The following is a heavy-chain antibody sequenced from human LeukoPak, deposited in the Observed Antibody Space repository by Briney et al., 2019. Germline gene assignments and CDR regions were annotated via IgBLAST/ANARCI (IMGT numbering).Heavy chain of an antibody. V-gene: IGHV3-11*06. J-gene: IGHJ6*04. CDR1: GFTFSDHY. Sequence: PGGSLRLSYAVSGFTFSDHYMTWIRQAPGKGLEWVSYVTKTGSYANYADSAQGRFTISRDNAKNSLYLQMNDLRVEDTAVYYCTRGHYGLDVWGKGTTVTVSP. CDR3: TRGHYGLDV. CDR2: VTKTGSYA.